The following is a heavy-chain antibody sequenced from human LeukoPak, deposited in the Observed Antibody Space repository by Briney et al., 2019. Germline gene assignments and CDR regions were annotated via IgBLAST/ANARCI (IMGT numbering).Heavy chain of an antibody. CDR3: ARESLRGSDRLGAFDI. CDR2: IYSGGST. V-gene: IGHV3-53*01. CDR1: GFTFSSYW. Sequence: PGGSLRLSCAASGFTFSSYWMNWVRQAPGKGLEWVSVIYSGGSTFYADSVKGRFTISRDNSKNTLFLQMNSLRAEDTAVYYCARESLRGSDRLGAFDIWGQGTMVTVSS. J-gene: IGHJ3*02. D-gene: IGHD3-10*01.